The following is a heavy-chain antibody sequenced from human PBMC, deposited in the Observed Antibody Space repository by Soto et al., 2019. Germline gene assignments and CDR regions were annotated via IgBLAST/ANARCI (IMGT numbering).Heavy chain of an antibody. D-gene: IGHD3-16*01. J-gene: IGHJ4*02. CDR3: ARWGSPIDF. V-gene: IGHV1-18*01. Sequence: QVQLVQSGAEVKKPGASVKVSCKASGYTFTTFGISWVRQAPGQGLEWMGWISAYNGNTNYAQNFQGRVTMTTDTITSTAHMALSSLISDGAAVYYCARWGSPIDFWGQGTMVTVSS. CDR2: ISAYNGNT. CDR1: GYTFTTFG.